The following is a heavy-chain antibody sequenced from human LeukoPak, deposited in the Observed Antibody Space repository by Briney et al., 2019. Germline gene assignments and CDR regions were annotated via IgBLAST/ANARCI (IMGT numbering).Heavy chain of an antibody. V-gene: IGHV3-9*01. Sequence: GRSLRLSCAASGFTFDDYAMHWVRQAPGKGLEWVSGISWNSGSIGYADSVKGRFTISRDNSKNTLYLQMNSLRAEDTAVYYCARDKHRYCSGGSCYSVDYWGQGTLVTVSS. J-gene: IGHJ4*02. CDR2: ISWNSGSI. CDR3: ARDKHRYCSGGSCYSVDY. CDR1: GFTFDDYA. D-gene: IGHD2-15*01.